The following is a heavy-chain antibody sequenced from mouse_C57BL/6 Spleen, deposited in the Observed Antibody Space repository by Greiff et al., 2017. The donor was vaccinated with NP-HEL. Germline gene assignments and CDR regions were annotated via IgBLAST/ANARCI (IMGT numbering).Heavy chain of an antibody. Sequence: VQLKQSGPELVKPGASVKIPCKASGYTFTDYNMDWVKQSHGKSLEWIGDINPNNGGTIYNQKFKGKATLTVDKSSSTAYMELRSLTSEDTAVYYCARNGYGGAWFAYWGQGTLVTVSA. J-gene: IGHJ3*01. V-gene: IGHV1-18*01. CDR2: INPNNGGT. CDR1: GYTFTDYN. CDR3: ARNGYGGAWFAY. D-gene: IGHD2-2*01.